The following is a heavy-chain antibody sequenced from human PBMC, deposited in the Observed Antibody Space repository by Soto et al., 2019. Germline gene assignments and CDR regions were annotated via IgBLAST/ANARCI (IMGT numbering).Heavy chain of an antibody. V-gene: IGHV3-11*06. CDR1: GFTFSDYY. D-gene: IGHD3-16*01. CDR3: ARDWGLDEPAHYYYYYGMDV. Sequence: QVQLVESGGGLVKPGGSLRLSCAASGFTFSDYYMSWIRQAPGKGLEWVSYISSSSSYTNYADSVKGRFTISRDNAKNSLYLQMNSLRAEDTAVYYCARDWGLDEPAHYYYYYGMDVWGQGTTVTVSS. J-gene: IGHJ6*02. CDR2: ISSSSSYT.